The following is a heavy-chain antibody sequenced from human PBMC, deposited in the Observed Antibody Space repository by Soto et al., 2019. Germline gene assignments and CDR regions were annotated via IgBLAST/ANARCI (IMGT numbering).Heavy chain of an antibody. Sequence: CTWIRQHPVKVLEWIGNIHHSGSTFYNPSLKSRVSISVDTSKNQFSLKLSSVTAADTAVYFCVRGVLSWGQGTLVTVSS. CDR3: VRGVLS. V-gene: IGHV4-31*02. CDR2: IHHSGST. D-gene: IGHD3-10*01. J-gene: IGHJ1*01.